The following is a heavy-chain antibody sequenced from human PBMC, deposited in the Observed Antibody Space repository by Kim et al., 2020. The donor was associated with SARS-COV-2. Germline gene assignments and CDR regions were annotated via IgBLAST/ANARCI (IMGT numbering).Heavy chain of an antibody. V-gene: IGHV4-31*02. Sequence: LKGRVTISVDTSKNQFSLKLSSVTAADTAVYYCARGGDGVVTTYNWFDPWGQGTLVTVSS. J-gene: IGHJ5*02. D-gene: IGHD3-3*01. CDR3: ARGGDGVVTTYNWFDP.